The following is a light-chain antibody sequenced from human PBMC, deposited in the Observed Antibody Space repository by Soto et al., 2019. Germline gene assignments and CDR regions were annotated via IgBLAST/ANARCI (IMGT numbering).Light chain of an antibody. V-gene: IGKV3-20*01. CDR2: GAS. J-gene: IGKJ4*01. CDR3: QQYGSIPLT. CDR1: ESVSTNY. Sequence: EIVLTQSPGTLSLSPGERATLSCRASESVSTNYLAWYQQKPGQAPRLLISGASSRATGIPDRFSGSGSGADFTLTSNILEPEDFAVYYCQQYGSIPLTFGGGTKVEIK.